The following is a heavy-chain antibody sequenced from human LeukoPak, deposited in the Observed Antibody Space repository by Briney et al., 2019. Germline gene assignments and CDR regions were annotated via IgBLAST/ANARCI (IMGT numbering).Heavy chain of an antibody. D-gene: IGHD1-26*01. V-gene: IGHV1-18*01. CDR1: GYTFTSYG. J-gene: IGHJ4*02. CDR2: ISAYNGNT. Sequence: ASVKVSCKASGYTFTSYGISWVRQAPGQGLEWMGWISAYNGNTNYAQKLQGRVTMTTDTSTSTAYMELRSLRSDDTAVYYCASLLYSGSFFDYWGQGTLVTVSS. CDR3: ASLLYSGSFFDY.